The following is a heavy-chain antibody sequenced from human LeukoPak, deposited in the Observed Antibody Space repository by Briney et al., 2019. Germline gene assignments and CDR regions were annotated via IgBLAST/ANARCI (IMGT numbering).Heavy chain of an antibody. D-gene: IGHD6-6*01. Sequence: PGGSLRLSCAASVFTFSDYYMSWIRQAPGKGLEWVSYISSSGSTIYYADSVKGRFTISRDNAKNSLYLQMNSLRAEDTAVYYCARASAPLGLKAARISPVYYGMDVWGQGTTVTVSS. CDR2: ISSSGSTI. CDR3: ARASAPLGLKAARISPVYYGMDV. V-gene: IGHV3-11*01. CDR1: VFTFSDYY. J-gene: IGHJ6*02.